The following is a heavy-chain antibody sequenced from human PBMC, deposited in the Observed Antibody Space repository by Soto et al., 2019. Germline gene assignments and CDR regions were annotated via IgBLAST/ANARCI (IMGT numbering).Heavy chain of an antibody. D-gene: IGHD2-15*01. Sequence: QLQLQESGPGLVKPSETLSLTCTVSGGSISSSSYYWGWIRQPPGKGLEWIGSIFYSGSTYYNPALKRRVTISVDTSKNQFSLKLSSATAADTAVYYCARHLTYCSAGSCYSDFPYYGMDVWGQGTTVTVSS. CDR2: IFYSGST. J-gene: IGHJ6*02. CDR3: ARHLTYCSAGSCYSDFPYYGMDV. V-gene: IGHV4-39*01. CDR1: GGSISSSSYY.